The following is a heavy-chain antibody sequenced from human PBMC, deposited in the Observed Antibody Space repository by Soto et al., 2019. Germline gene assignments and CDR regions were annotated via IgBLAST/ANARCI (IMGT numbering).Heavy chain of an antibody. D-gene: IGHD6-13*01. Sequence: ASVKVSCKASGYTFTSYCISWVLQAPGQGLEWMGWISAYNGNTNYAQKLQGRVTMTTDTSTSTAYMELRSLRSDDTAVYYCARVQGSSWYGRSYYYYYGMDVWGQGTTVTVSS. CDR2: ISAYNGNT. CDR3: ARVQGSSWYGRSYYYYYGMDV. J-gene: IGHJ6*02. CDR1: GYTFTSYC. V-gene: IGHV1-18*04.